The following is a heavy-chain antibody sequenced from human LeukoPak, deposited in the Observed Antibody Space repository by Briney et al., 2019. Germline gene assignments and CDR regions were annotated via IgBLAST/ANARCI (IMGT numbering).Heavy chain of an antibody. CDR2: INRDGSST. J-gene: IGHJ4*02. Sequence: GGSLRLSCEASGFTFSSHWMHWVRQAPGKGLVWVSRINRDGSSTSYADSVKGRLTISRDNAKNTLYLQMNSLRAEDTAVYYCAREIVGAREFDYWGQGALVTVSS. CDR3: AREIVGAREFDY. CDR1: GFTFSSHW. D-gene: IGHD1-26*01. V-gene: IGHV3-74*01.